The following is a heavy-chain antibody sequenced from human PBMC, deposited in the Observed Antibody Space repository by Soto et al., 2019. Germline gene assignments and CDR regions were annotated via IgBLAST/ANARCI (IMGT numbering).Heavy chain of an antibody. Sequence: QVQLVESGGGVVQPGRSLRLSCAASGFTFSSYAMHWVRQAPGKGLEWVAVISYDGSNKYYADSVKGRFTISRDNSKNTLYLQMNSLRAEDTAVYYCARVSPSSVVVVITYFDYWGQGTLVTVSS. CDR2: ISYDGSNK. CDR1: GFTFSSYA. CDR3: ARVSPSSVVVVITYFDY. V-gene: IGHV3-30-3*01. J-gene: IGHJ4*02. D-gene: IGHD3-22*01.